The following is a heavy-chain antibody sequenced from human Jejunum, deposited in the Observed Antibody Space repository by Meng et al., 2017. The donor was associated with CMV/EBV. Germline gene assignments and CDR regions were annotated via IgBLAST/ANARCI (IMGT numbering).Heavy chain of an antibody. D-gene: IGHD6-13*01. CDR3: AREEGYTRPHYFDY. J-gene: IGHJ4*02. CDR1: GITFSSYA. V-gene: IGHV3-23*03. Sequence: SGITFSSYAMTWVRQAPGKGLEWVAVIYSDGGTTDYADSVKGRFTISRDNSKNTLYLQMNSLRAEDTAVYYCAREEGYTRPHYFDYWGQGTLVTVSS. CDR2: IYSDGGTT.